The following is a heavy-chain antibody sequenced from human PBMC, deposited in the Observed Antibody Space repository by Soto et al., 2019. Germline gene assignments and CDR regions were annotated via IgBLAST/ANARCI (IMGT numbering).Heavy chain of an antibody. Sequence: GGSLRLSCAASGFTFSSYAMSWVRQAPGKALEWVSTILVSDSTHYDDSVRGRFTISRDRSKNTVYLQMNSLTAGDTAVYYCAKATATSGGAFDISGQGTMVTVSS. J-gene: IGHJ3*02. CDR1: GFTFSSYA. D-gene: IGHD1-1*01. CDR2: ILVSDST. V-gene: IGHV3-23*01. CDR3: AKATATSGGAFDI.